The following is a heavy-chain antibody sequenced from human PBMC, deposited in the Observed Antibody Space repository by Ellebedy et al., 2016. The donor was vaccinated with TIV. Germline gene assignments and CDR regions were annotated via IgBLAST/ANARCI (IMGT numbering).Heavy chain of an antibody. J-gene: IGHJ4*02. CDR2: INWNGGST. CDR1: GFTFDDYG. Sequence: GESLKISXAASGFTFDDYGMSWVRQAPGKGLEWVSGINWNGGSTGYVDSVKGRFTISRDNAKNSLYLQRNSLRAEDSALYYCARAMGPCSGGTCEPFDYWGQGTLVTVSS. CDR3: ARAMGPCSGGTCEPFDY. D-gene: IGHD2-15*01. V-gene: IGHV3-20*04.